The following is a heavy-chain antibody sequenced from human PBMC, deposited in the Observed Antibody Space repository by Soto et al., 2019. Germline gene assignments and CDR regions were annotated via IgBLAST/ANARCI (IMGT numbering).Heavy chain of an antibody. CDR2: ISSSSSTI. D-gene: IGHD3-22*01. J-gene: IGHJ4*02. CDR3: ARGSRTMIVVAPLNN. CDR1: GFTFSSYS. Sequence: GGSLRLSCAASGFTFSSYSMNWVRQAPGKGLEWVSYISSSSSTIYYADSVKGRFTISRDNAKNSLYLQMNSLRDEDTAVYYCARGSRTMIVVAPLNNWGQGTLVTVSS. V-gene: IGHV3-48*02.